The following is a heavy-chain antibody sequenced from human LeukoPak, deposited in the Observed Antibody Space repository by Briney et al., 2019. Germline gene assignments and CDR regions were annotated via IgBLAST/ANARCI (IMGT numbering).Heavy chain of an antibody. D-gene: IGHD5-12*01. Sequence: GESLKISCKGSGYSFTSYWIGWVRQMPGKGLEWMGIIYPGDSDTRYSPSFQGQVTISADKSISTAYLQWSSLKASDTAMCYCARRGWGGYDTNWFDPWGQGTLVTVSS. J-gene: IGHJ5*02. CDR2: IYPGDSDT. CDR1: GYSFTSYW. V-gene: IGHV5-51*01. CDR3: ARRGWGGYDTNWFDP.